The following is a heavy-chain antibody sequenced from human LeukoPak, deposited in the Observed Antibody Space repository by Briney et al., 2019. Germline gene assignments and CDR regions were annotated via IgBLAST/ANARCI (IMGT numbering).Heavy chain of an antibody. D-gene: IGHD3-22*01. CDR2: ISAYNGNT. Sequence: GASVKVSCKASGGTFSSYAISWVRQAPGQGLEWMGWISAYNGNTNYAQKLQGRVTMTTDTSTSTAYMELRSLRSDDTAVYYCARDRWSLLDSSGYYDGVLFDHWGQGTLVTVSS. J-gene: IGHJ4*02. CDR3: ARDRWSLLDSSGYYDGVLFDH. V-gene: IGHV1-18*01. CDR1: GGTFSSYA.